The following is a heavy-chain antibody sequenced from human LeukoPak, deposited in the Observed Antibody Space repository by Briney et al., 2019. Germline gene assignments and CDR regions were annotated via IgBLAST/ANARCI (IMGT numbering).Heavy chain of an antibody. CDR3: ARVGGIAVAGPKWFDP. V-gene: IGHV1-18*01. J-gene: IGHJ5*02. CDR2: ISAYNGNT. Sequence: GASVKVSCKASGYTFTSYGISWVRQAPGQGLEWMGWISAYNGNTNYAQKLQGRVTMTTDTSTSTAYMELRSLRSDDTAVYYCARVGGIAVAGPKWFDPWGQGTLVTVSS. D-gene: IGHD6-19*01. CDR1: GYTFTSYG.